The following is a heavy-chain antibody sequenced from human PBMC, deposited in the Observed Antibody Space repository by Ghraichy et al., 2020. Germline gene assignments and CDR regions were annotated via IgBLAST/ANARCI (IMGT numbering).Heavy chain of an antibody. Sequence: SETLSLTCTVSGGSISRSSHYWGWIRQPPGKGLEWIGSIYYSGSTYYNPSLKSRVTISLDTSKNQFSLKMSSVTAADTAVYYCATLFRELSLDAYFYYMDVWGKGTTVTVSS. CDR1: GGSISRSSHY. V-gene: IGHV4-39*01. CDR3: ATLFRELSLDAYFYYMDV. D-gene: IGHD3-10*01. CDR2: IYYSGST. J-gene: IGHJ6*03.